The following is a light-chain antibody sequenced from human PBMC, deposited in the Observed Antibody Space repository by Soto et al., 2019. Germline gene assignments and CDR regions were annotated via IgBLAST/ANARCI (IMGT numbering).Light chain of an antibody. CDR3: SSYTSSNSYV. J-gene: IGLJ1*01. Sequence: QSALTQPASVSGSPGQSITISCTGTSSDVGGYNSVSWYQQHPGEAPKLMIYEVRNRPSGISLRFSGSKSGNTASLTISGLPTEDEADYYCSSYTSSNSYVFGTGTKLTVL. V-gene: IGLV2-14*01. CDR2: EVR. CDR1: SSDVGGYNS.